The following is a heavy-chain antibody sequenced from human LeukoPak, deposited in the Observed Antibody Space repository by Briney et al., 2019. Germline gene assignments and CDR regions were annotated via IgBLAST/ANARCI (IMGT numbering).Heavy chain of an antibody. CDR2: ITSSGNDI. CDR1: GFTFSDYY. CDR3: ASDIVATSGDF. J-gene: IGHJ4*02. Sequence: GGSLRLSCAASGFTFSDYYMSWISQGPGKGLEWVAYITSSGNDIYYADSVKGRFTISRDNAKNALFLRMNSLRVEDTATYYCASDIVATSGDFWGQGTLVSVSS. D-gene: IGHD5-12*01. V-gene: IGHV3-11*01.